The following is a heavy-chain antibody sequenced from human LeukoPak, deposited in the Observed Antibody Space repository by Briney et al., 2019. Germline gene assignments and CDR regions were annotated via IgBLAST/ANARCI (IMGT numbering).Heavy chain of an antibody. J-gene: IGHJ5*02. V-gene: IGHV1-2*02. Sequence: ASVKVSCKASGYTFTGYYMHWVRQAPGQGLEWMGWINPNSGGTNYAQKFQGRVTMTRDTSISTAYMELSRLRSDDTAVYYCARAIGITLSLRSSWFDPWGQGTLVTVSS. CDR3: ARAIGITLSLRSSWFDP. CDR2: INPNSGGT. CDR1: GYTFTGYY. D-gene: IGHD3-10*02.